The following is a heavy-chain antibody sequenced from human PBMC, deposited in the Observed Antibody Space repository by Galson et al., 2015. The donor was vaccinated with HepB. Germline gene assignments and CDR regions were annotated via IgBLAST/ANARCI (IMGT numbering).Heavy chain of an antibody. Sequence: SVKVSCKASGYTFTSFAIHWVRQAPGQSLEWMGWINAGNGDTEYSQKFQGRVTMTRDTSANTAYIELSSLRSEDTAIYYCARTGGRITMVRGIITWLDPWGHGTLVTVAS. CDR3: ARTGGRITMVRGIITWLDP. CDR2: INAGNGDT. J-gene: IGHJ5*02. V-gene: IGHV1-3*01. CDR1: GYTFTSFA. D-gene: IGHD3-10*01.